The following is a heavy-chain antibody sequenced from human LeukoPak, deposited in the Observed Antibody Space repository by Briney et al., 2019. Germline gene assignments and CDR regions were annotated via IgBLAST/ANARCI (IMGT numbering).Heavy chain of an antibody. Sequence: PETLSLTCTVSGGSIRGTSYYWGWIRQPPGKGLEWIGSFDYSGSTYYNASLNSRVTISIDTANKQFSLKLTSVIAADTAVYYCARHGSAGTAWGQGTQVTVSS. V-gene: IGHV4-39*01. CDR2: FDYSGST. D-gene: IGHD6-13*01. CDR1: GGSIRGTSYY. CDR3: ARHGSAGTA. J-gene: IGHJ5*02.